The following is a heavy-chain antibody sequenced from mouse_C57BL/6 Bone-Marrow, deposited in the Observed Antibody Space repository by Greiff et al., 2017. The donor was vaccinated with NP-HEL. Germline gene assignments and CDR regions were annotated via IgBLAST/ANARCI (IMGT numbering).Heavy chain of an antibody. CDR2: IRLKSDNYAT. CDR3: TGSEDYYAMDY. J-gene: IGHJ4*01. Sequence: EVKVEESGGGLVQPGGSMKLSCVASGFTFSNYWMNWVRQSPEKGLEWVAQIRLKSDNYATHYAESVKGRFTISRDDSKSSVYLQMNNLRAEDTGIYYCTGSEDYYAMDYWGQGTSVTVSS. CDR1: GFTFSNYW. V-gene: IGHV6-3*01.